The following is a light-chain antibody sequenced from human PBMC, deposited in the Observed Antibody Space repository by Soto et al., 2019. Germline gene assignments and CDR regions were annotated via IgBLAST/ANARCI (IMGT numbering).Light chain of an antibody. CDR3: QQSYSTPLT. CDR2: AAS. J-gene: IGKJ4*01. CDR1: QSISSY. V-gene: IGKV1-39*01. Sequence: DIQMTQSPSSLSASVGDRVTITCRASQSISSYLNWYQQKPGKAPKLLIYAASSLQSGVPSRFSGSGSGTDFTLTISSLQPEDFATYYGQQSYSTPLTFGGATKVEIK.